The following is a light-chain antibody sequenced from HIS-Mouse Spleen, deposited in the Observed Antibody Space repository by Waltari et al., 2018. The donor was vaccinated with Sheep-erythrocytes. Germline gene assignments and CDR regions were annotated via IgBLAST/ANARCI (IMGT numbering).Light chain of an antibody. V-gene: IGLV2-23*01. Sequence: QSALTPPASVSGSPGQSITISCTGTSSDVGSYNLVSLYQQHPGKAPKLIIYEGSKRPSGVSNRFSGSKSGNTASLTISGLQAEDEADYYCCSYAGSSTPWVFGGGTKLTVL. J-gene: IGLJ3*02. CDR2: EGS. CDR3: CSYAGSSTPWV. CDR1: SSDVGSYNL.